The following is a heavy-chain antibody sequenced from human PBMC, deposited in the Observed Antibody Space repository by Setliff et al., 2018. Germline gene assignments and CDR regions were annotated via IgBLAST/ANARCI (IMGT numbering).Heavy chain of an antibody. Sequence: PGESLTLSCKGSGYSFTNYWIGWVRQMPGKGLEWMGIIYPGDSDTRYSPSFQGQVTISADTSASTAYMELSSLTSEDTAIYYCARGDVYSGSYYHFDYWGQGTLVTAPQ. V-gene: IGHV5-51*01. CDR2: IYPGDSDT. CDR3: ARGDVYSGSYYHFDY. CDR1: GYSFTNYW. D-gene: IGHD1-26*01. J-gene: IGHJ4*02.